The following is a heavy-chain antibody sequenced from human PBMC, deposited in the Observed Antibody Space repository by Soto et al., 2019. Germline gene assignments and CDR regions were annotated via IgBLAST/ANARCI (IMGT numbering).Heavy chain of an antibody. CDR1: GYSFTSYW. J-gene: IGHJ3*01. CDR2: IDPSDSYT. Sequence: GESLKISCKGSGYSFTSYWISWVRQMPGKGLEWMGRIDPSDSYTNYSPSFQGHVTISADKSISTAYLQWSSLKASDTAMYYCARPRGYCSSTSCPVEVWGQGTMVTVSS. D-gene: IGHD2-2*01. CDR3: ARPRGYCSSTSCPVEV. V-gene: IGHV5-10-1*01.